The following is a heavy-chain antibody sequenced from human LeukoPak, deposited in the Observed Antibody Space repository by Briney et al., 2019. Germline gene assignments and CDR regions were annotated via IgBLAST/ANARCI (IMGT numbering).Heavy chain of an antibody. Sequence: GGSLRLSCAASGFTFSGSAMHWVRQASGKGLEWVGRIRTKANSYATAYAASVKGRFTISRDDSKNTAYLQMNSLKTEDTAVYYCTILVGVPPGHPNWGQGTLVTVSS. CDR1: GFTFSGSA. J-gene: IGHJ4*02. CDR2: IRTKANSYAT. CDR3: TILVGVPPGHPN. D-gene: IGHD1-26*01. V-gene: IGHV3-73*01.